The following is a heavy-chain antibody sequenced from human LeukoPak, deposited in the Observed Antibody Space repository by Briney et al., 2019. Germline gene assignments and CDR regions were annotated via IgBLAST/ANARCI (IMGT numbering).Heavy chain of an antibody. CDR2: VSYTRVAT. V-gene: IGHV3-23*01. CDR1: GFTFNNAW. Sequence: GGSLRLSCAASGFTFNNAWMSWVRLAPGKGLEWVSGVSYTRVATYYADSVKGRFTISRDDSQNILYLQMNGLRAEDTAVYFCAKAFREFGTSSSYSSFDTWGQGTMVTVSS. D-gene: IGHD5-18*01. CDR3: AKAFREFGTSSSYSSFDT. J-gene: IGHJ3*02.